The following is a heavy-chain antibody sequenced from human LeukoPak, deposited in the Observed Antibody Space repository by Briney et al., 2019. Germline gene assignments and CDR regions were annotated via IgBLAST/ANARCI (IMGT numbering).Heavy chain of an antibody. Sequence: PGGSLRLSCAGSGFTFSGYEMNWVRQAPGKGLEWVSYISSSGKTKFYADSVKGRFTISRDNARNTLYLQMNSLRADDTAVYYCARVYVGTDTVDFDYWGQGTLVTVSS. CDR3: ARVYVGTDTVDFDY. J-gene: IGHJ4*02. CDR1: GFTFSGYE. CDR2: ISSSGKTK. V-gene: IGHV3-48*03. D-gene: IGHD5-18*01.